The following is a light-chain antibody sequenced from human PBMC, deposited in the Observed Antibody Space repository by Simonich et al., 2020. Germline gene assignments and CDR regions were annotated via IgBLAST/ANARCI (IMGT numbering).Light chain of an antibody. CDR3: SSYTSSSTWV. J-gene: IGLJ3*02. Sequence: QSVLTQPPSASGTPGQRVTISCTGTSSDVGGYNYVSWYQQHPGKAPKLMIYEDSKRPSGVSNRFSGSKSGNTASLTISGLQAEDEADYYCSSYTSSSTWVFGGGTKLTVL. V-gene: IGLV2-14*01. CDR1: SSDVGGYNY. CDR2: EDS.